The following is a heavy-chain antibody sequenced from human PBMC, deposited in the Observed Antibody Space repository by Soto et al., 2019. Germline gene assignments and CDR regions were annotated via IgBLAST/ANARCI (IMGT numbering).Heavy chain of an antibody. CDR2: IWYDGSNK. Sequence: GGSLRLSCAASGFTFSSYGMHWVRQAPGKGLEWVAVIWYDGSNKYYADSVKGRFTISRDNSKNTLYLQMNSLRAEDTAVYYCARDSDYYDSSENAFDIWGQGTMVTVS. J-gene: IGHJ3*02. CDR3: ARDSDYYDSSENAFDI. V-gene: IGHV3-33*01. D-gene: IGHD3-22*01. CDR1: GFTFSSYG.